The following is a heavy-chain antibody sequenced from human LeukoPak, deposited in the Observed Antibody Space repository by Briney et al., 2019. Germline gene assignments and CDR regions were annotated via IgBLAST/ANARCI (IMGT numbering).Heavy chain of an antibody. V-gene: IGHV4-34*01. CDR3: ARGMYYYDSSGYYST. CDR1: GGSFSGYY. J-gene: IGHJ5*02. Sequence: KPSETLSLTCAVYGGSFSGYYWSWIRQPPGKGLEWIGEINHSGSTNYNPSLKSRVTISVDTSKNQFSLKLSSVTAADTAVYYCARGMYYYDSSGYYSTWGQGTLVTVSS. CDR2: INHSGST. D-gene: IGHD3-22*01.